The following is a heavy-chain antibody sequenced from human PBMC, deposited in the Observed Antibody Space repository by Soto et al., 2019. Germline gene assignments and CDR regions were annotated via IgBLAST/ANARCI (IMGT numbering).Heavy chain of an antibody. CDR1: GYTFTSYD. D-gene: IGHD3-9*01. CDR2: MNPNSGNT. V-gene: IGHV1-8*01. J-gene: IGHJ4*02. CDR3: ARGPNTHTRLRYFDWLSPLYYFDY. Sequence: ASVKVSCKASGYTFTSYDINWVRQATGQGLEWMGWMNPNSGNTGYAQKFQGRVTMTRNTSISTAYMELSSLRSEDTAVYYCARGPNTHTRLRYFDWLSPLYYFDYWGQGTQVTVSS.